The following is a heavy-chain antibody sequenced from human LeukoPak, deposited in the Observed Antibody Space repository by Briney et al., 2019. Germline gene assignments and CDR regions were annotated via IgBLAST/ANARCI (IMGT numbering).Heavy chain of an antibody. Sequence: PGGSLRLSCAASGFTFSNAWMTWGRQAPGRGLEWVGRIKRKTDGGTTDYAAPVKGRFTISRDDSKNTLYLQMNSLKTEDTAVYYCSTVRYCTTDVCYTPFDYWGQGTLVTVSS. J-gene: IGHJ4*02. CDR3: STVRYCTTDVCYTPFDY. D-gene: IGHD2-8*01. CDR1: GFTFSNAW. V-gene: IGHV3-15*01. CDR2: IKRKTDGGTT.